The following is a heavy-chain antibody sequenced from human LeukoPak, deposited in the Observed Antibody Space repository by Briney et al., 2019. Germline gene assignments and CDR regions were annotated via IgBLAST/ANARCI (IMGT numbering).Heavy chain of an antibody. J-gene: IGHJ4*02. CDR2: ISSSGSYI. D-gene: IGHD6-19*01. CDR3: AQSTNIAVAGTTFDY. V-gene: IGHV3-21*01. Sequence: GGSLRLSCAASGFTFSSYSMNWVCQAPGKGLEWVSSISSSGSYIYYADSVKGRFTISRDNAKNSLYLQMNSLRAEDTAVYYCAQSTNIAVAGTTFDYWGQGTLVTVSS. CDR1: GFTFSSYS.